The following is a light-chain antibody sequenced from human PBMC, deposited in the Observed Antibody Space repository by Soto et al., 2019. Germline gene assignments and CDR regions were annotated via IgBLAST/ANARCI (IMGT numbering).Light chain of an antibody. J-gene: IGKJ2*01. CDR3: LHHNGYPRV. V-gene: IGKV1-17*01. CDR1: QDITCD. CDR2: VAS. Sequence: DILMTQSPSSLSASPGDRVTITCRASQDITCDFAWYQQKPGRAPKRLMCVASSLASGVPSRFSGSGSGTEFTLTISSLQHEDVATYYCLHHNGYPRVFGQGTKVEIK.